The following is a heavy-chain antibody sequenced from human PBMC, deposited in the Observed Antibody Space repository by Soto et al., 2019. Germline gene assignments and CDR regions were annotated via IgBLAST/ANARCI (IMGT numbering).Heavy chain of an antibody. CDR1: GFTFSSFA. CDR2: ISGSDGT. CDR3: AKDPAPYSNFANWFDP. J-gene: IGHJ5*02. V-gene: IGHV3-23*01. Sequence: GGSLRLSCAASGFTFSSFAMNWVRQAPGKGLEWVSFISGSDGTYYADSVKGRFTISGDNSKNTLYLQMNSLRAEDTAVYYCAKDPAPYSNFANWFDPWGQGTQVTVSS. D-gene: IGHD4-4*01.